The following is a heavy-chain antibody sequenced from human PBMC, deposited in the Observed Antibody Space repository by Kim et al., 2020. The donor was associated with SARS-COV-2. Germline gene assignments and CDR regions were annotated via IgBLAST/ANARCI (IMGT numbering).Heavy chain of an antibody. CDR3: ARDMNPTVYDY. V-gene: IGHV1-3*01. Sequence: TKYSQKFQGRVTISGDTSANTAYMELRSLRIEDTAFYYCARDMNPTVYDYWGQGTLVTVSS. J-gene: IGHJ4*02. CDR2: T. D-gene: IGHD4-4*01.